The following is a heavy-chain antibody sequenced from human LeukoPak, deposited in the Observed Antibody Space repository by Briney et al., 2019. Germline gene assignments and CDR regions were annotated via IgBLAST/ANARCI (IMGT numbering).Heavy chain of an antibody. CDR1: EFTFSKYW. D-gene: IGHD5-18*01. Sequence: GGSLRLSCAASEFTFSKYWMRWVRQAPGKGLEWVANIKQDGSEKNYVDSVRGRFTISRDNAKNSLYLQMNSLRAEDTAVYYCANEGEIGYGYFYWGQGTLVTVSS. CDR3: ANEGEIGYGYFY. V-gene: IGHV3-7*01. J-gene: IGHJ4*02. CDR2: IKQDGSEK.